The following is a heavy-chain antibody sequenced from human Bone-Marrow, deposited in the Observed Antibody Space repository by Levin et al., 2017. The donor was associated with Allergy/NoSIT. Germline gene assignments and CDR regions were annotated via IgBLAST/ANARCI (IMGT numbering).Heavy chain of an antibody. CDR1: GFSFKTYS. V-gene: IGHV3-48*01. D-gene: IGHD2-21*01. J-gene: IGHJ6*04. Sequence: GESLKISCVGSGFSFKTYSLHWVRQAPGKGLEWISYISASGTIFYADSVRGRFTISRDNAKNSLYLQMDSLRVEDTSVYYCARGVVVVSDSLDVWGEGTTVTVSP. CDR2: ISASGTI. CDR3: ARGVVVVSDSLDV.